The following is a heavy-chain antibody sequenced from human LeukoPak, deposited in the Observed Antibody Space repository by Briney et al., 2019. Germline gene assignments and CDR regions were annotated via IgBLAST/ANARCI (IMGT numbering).Heavy chain of an antibody. CDR1: GFTFSSYW. CDR2: IKQDGSEK. V-gene: IGHV3-7*01. D-gene: IGHD6-13*01. CDR3: ARDRTEALYSSSWSFDY. J-gene: IGHJ4*02. Sequence: GGSLRLSCAASGFTFSSYWMSWVRQAPGKGLEWVANIKQDGSEKYYVDSVKGRFTISRDNAKNSLYLQMNSLRAEDTAVYYCARDRTEALYSSSWSFDYWGQGTLVTVSS.